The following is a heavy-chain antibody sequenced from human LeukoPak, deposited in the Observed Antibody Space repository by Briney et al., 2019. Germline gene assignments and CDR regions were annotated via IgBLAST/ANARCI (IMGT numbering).Heavy chain of an antibody. V-gene: IGHV1-69*05. CDR1: GGTFSSYA. Sequence: SVKVSCKASGGTFSSYAISWVRQAPGQGLEWMGGIIPIFGTANYAQKFQGRVTITTDESTSTAYIELSSLRSEDTAVYYCARGGYSYGSFLDYWGQGTLVTVSS. J-gene: IGHJ4*02. CDR3: ARGGYSYGSFLDY. CDR2: IIPIFGTA. D-gene: IGHD5-18*01.